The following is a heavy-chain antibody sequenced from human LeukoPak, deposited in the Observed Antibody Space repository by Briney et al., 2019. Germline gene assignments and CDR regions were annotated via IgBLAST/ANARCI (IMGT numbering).Heavy chain of an antibody. J-gene: IGHJ4*02. D-gene: IGHD6-19*01. Sequence: PSETLSLTSAVYGGSFSGYYWSWIRQPPGKGLEWIGEINHSGSNNYNTSLKSRVTISVDTSKNQFSLKLSSVTAADTAVYYCARVPVAVAGRGRRAGYYFDYWGQGTLVTVSS. CDR1: GGSFSGYY. CDR2: INHSGSN. CDR3: ARVPVAVAGRGRRAGYYFDY. V-gene: IGHV4-34*01.